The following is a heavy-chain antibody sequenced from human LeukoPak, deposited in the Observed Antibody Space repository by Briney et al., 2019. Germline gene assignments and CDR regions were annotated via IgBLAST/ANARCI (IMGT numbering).Heavy chain of an antibody. J-gene: IGHJ5*02. Sequence: SETLSLTCAVYGGSFSGYYWSWIRQPPGKGLEWIGEINHSGSTNYNPSLKSRVTISVDTSKNQFSLKLSSVTAADTAVYYCARDKGQYGSGTPGFTWFDPWGQGTLVTVSS. CDR1: GGSFSGYY. CDR2: INHSGST. D-gene: IGHD3-10*01. V-gene: IGHV4-34*01. CDR3: ARDKGQYGSGTPGFTWFDP.